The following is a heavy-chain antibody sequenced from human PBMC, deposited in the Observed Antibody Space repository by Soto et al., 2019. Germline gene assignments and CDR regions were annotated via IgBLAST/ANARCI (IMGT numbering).Heavy chain of an antibody. V-gene: IGHV3-73*02. CDR3: SRPPAGSWCFYGMDV. Sequence: EVQLVESGGGLVQPGGSLKLSCAASGFTFSGSGIHWVRQAPGKGLEWVGRISTKPNNYATEYAASVKGRFTISRDDSENTAYLHMNSLKPEDTAVYYCSRPPAGSWCFYGMDVWGQGTTVTVSS. CDR2: ISTKPNNYAT. D-gene: IGHD2-15*01. J-gene: IGHJ6*02. CDR1: GFTFSGSG.